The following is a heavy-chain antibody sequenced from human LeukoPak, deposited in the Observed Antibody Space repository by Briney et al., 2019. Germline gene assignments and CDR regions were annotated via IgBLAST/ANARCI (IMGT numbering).Heavy chain of an antibody. CDR2: INPNSGGT. Sequence: GASVKVSCKASGYTFTGYYMHWVRQAPGQGLEWMGWINPNSGGTNYAQKFQGRVTMTRDTSISTAYMELSRLRSDDTAVYYCARDLTSDSSGYYLWNYWGQGTLVTVSS. CDR1: GYTFTGYY. CDR3: ARDLTSDSSGYYLWNY. D-gene: IGHD3-22*01. V-gene: IGHV1-2*02. J-gene: IGHJ4*02.